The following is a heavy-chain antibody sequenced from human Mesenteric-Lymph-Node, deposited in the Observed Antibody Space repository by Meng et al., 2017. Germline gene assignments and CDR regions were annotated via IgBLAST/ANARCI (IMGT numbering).Heavy chain of an antibody. V-gene: IGHV1-18*01. CDR2: ISAYSGNT. CDR1: GYTFTNYG. D-gene: IGHD1-26*01. CDR3: ARDVGGGGTYLGDY. J-gene: IGHJ4*02. Sequence: QVQLVRAGAEGRKPGATGTGTGKAAGYTFTNYGITWVRQAPGQRLEWMGWISAYSGNTNFAQKLQGRITMTTDTSTSTAYMELRRLRSDDTAVYYCARDVGGGGTYLGDYWGQGTLVTVSS.